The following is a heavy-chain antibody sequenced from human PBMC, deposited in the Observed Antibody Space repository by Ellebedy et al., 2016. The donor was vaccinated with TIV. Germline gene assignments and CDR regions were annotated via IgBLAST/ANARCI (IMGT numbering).Heavy chain of an antibody. D-gene: IGHD4-17*01. CDR3: ARRSYGRFDS. V-gene: IGHV4-39*07. CDR2: IYDSGRS. CDR1: GGSISGSGYY. J-gene: IGHJ4*02. Sequence: SETLSLTXTVSGGSISGSGYYWGWIRQPPGKGLEWIGSIYDSGRSHYNPSLKSRVTISVDTSKNQFSLNLTSVTAADTAVYYCARRSYGRFDSWGQGTLVTVSS.